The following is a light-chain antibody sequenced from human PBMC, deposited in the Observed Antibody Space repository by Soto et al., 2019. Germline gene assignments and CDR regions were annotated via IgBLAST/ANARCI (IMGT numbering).Light chain of an antibody. CDR1: SSDVGSYNL. CDR3: CSYAGSSTYYV. V-gene: IGLV2-23*02. Sequence: QSVLTQPASVSGSPGQSITISCTGTSSDVGSYNLVSWYQQHPGKAPKLMIYEVSKRPSGVSNRVSGSKSGNTASLTISGLQAEDEADYYCCSYAGSSTYYVFGTGTKLTVL. J-gene: IGLJ1*01. CDR2: EVS.